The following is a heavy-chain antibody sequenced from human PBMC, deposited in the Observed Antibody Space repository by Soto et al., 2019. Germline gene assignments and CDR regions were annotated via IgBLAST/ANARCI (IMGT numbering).Heavy chain of an antibody. CDR2: ISYDGSNK. CDR1: GFTFSSYG. CDR3: AKNYYYNIDPSYYYCYGMDV. D-gene: IGHD1-26*01. V-gene: IGHV3-30*18. Sequence: GGSLRLSCAASGFTFSSYGMHWVRQAPGKGLEWVAVISYDGSNKYYADSVKGRFTISRDNSKNTLYLQMNSLRAEDTAVYYCAKNYYYNIDPSYYYCYGMDVWGRGTTVTVSS. J-gene: IGHJ6*01.